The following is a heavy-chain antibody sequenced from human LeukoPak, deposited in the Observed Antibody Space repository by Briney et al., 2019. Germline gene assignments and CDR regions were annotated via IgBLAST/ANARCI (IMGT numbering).Heavy chain of an antibody. J-gene: IGHJ4*02. V-gene: IGHV4-4*07. CDR2: IYASGST. D-gene: IGHD6-13*01. CDR3: ASSIATVGFDY. Sequence: SETLSLTCTVSGGSFSPYYWSWIRQPAGKGLKWIGRIYASGSTNYNPSLKSRVTMSVDTSKNQFSLQLNSVTAADTAVYYCASSIATVGFDYWGQGTLVTVSS. CDR1: GGSFSPYY.